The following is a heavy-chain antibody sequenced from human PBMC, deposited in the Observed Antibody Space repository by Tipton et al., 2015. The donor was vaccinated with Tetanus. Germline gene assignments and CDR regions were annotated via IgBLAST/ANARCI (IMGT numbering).Heavy chain of an antibody. CDR1: GASISSGGYY. V-gene: IGHV4-31*03. J-gene: IGHJ4*02. Sequence: TLSLTCTVSGASISSGGYYWSWIRQHPGKGLEWVGYIYYSGSTYYNPSLKSRVTISVDTSKNQFSLNLSSVTAADTAVYYCARGDGSTLHYWGQGTLVTVSS. D-gene: IGHD5-24*01. CDR2: IYYSGST. CDR3: ARGDGSTLHY.